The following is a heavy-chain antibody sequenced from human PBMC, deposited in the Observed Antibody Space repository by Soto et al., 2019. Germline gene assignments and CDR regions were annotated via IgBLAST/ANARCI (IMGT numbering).Heavy chain of an antibody. CDR1: GYTFTRYD. CDR2: MNPFSGNA. CDR3: TRGQGNH. J-gene: IGHJ4*02. Sequence: QVQLVQSGAEVKKPGASVRVSCKASGYTFTRYDIYWVRQATGQGLEWMGWMNPFSGNAVYTQKCQDRVTMARDTSINTAYMEMSGLRSEDTAVYYCTRGQGNHWGQGSLVTVSS. V-gene: IGHV1-8*01.